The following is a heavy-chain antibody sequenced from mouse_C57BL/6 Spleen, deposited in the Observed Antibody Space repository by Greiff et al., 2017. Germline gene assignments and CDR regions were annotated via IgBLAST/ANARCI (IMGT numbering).Heavy chain of an antibody. CDR3: ARAYDYDYYFDY. V-gene: IGHV1-55*01. Sequence: QVQLQQPGAELVKPGASVKMSCKASGYTFTSYWITWVKQRPGQGLEWLGDISPGSGSTNSNEKFTSQATLTVDTSSSTAYMQLSSLTSEDSAVYSCARAYDYDYYFDYWGHGTTLTVSS. D-gene: IGHD2-4*01. CDR1: GYTFTSYW. CDR2: ISPGSGST. J-gene: IGHJ2*01.